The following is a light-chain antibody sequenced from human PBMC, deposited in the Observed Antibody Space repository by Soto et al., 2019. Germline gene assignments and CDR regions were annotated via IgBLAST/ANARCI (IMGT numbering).Light chain of an antibody. J-gene: IGKJ2*01. CDR2: VAS. CDR3: QQTYRTPFT. V-gene: IGKV1-39*01. CDR1: QTISSH. Sequence: DIQMTQSPSSLSASVGDRVTITCRASQTISSHLNWYQQKIGKAPKLLIYVASSLQSGVPSRFSGRGSGTDFTLTISSLQPADFAIYYCQQTYRTPFTFGQGTRLEI.